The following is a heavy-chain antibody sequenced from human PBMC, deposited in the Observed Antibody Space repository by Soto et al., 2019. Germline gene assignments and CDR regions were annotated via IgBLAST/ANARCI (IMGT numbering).Heavy chain of an antibody. CDR1: GGTFSSYA. J-gene: IGHJ4*02. CDR3: ARLNPYSYGVDY. D-gene: IGHD5-18*01. Sequence: GASVKVSCKASGGTFSSYAISWVRQAPGQGLEWMGGIIPIFGTANYAQKFQGRVTITADESTSTAYMELSSLRSEGTAVYYCARLNPYSYGVDYWGQGTLVTVSS. CDR2: IIPIFGTA. V-gene: IGHV1-69*13.